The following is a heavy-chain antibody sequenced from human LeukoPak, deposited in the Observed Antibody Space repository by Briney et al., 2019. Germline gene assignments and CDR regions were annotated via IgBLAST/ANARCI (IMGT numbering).Heavy chain of an antibody. CDR2: ISSSSSYI. J-gene: IGHJ4*02. Sequence: GGSLRLSCAASGFTFSSYSMNWVRQAPGKGPEWVSSISSSSSYIYYADSVKGRFTISRDNAKNSLYLQMNSLRAEDTAVYYCARERYYDSSGVALDYWGQGTLVTVSS. D-gene: IGHD3-22*01. V-gene: IGHV3-21*01. CDR3: ARERYYDSSGVALDY. CDR1: GFTFSSYS.